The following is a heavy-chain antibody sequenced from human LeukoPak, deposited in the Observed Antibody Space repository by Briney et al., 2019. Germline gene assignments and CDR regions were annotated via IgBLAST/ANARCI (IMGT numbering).Heavy chain of an antibody. CDR3: ARSYEGSGPRYYGMDV. CDR1: GFSFITYA. D-gene: IGHD3-10*01. J-gene: IGHJ6*02. Sequence: GGSLRLSCAASGFSFITYAMSWVRQAPGKGLEWVSVISGSSGSTYYADSVKGRFTISRDNSKNTLYLQMNSLRAEDTTVYYCARSYEGSGPRYYGMDVWGQGTTVTVSS. V-gene: IGHV3-23*01. CDR2: ISGSSGST.